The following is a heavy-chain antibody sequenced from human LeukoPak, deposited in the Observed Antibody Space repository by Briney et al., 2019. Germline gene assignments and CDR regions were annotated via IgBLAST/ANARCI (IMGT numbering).Heavy chain of an antibody. D-gene: IGHD5-18*01. CDR2: ISAYNGNT. CDR1: GYTFTSYG. J-gene: IGHJ4*02. V-gene: IGHV1-18*01. Sequence: ASVTVSCKASGYTFTSYGISWVRQAPGQGLEWMGWISAYNGNTNYAQKPQGRVTMTTDTSTSTAYMELRSLRSDDTAVYYCARDARGYSYFIGFYYYFDYWGQGTLVTVSS. CDR3: ARDARGYSYFIGFYYYFDY.